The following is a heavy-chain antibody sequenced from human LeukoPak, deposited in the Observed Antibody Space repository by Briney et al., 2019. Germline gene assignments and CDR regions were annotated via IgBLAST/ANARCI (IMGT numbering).Heavy chain of an antibody. J-gene: IGHJ4*02. CDR3: AKDRDDYGNDC. Sequence: RPGGSLRLSCAASGFSFSDFGMHWIRQAPGKGLEWVTLIRSDGSSTYYADSVKGRFTISRDTSKNTLYLQMNSLRVEDTAVYYCAKDRDDYGNDCWGQGILVTVST. CDR2: IRSDGSST. V-gene: IGHV3-30*02. CDR1: GFSFSDFG. D-gene: IGHD4-11*01.